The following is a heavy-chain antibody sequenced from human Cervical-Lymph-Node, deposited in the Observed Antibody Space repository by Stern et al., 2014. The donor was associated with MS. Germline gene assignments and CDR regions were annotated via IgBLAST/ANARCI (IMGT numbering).Heavy chain of an antibody. CDR3: ARYEYDDVLNGLPSDAFDI. D-gene: IGHD3-9*01. V-gene: IGHV1-69*02. Sequence: QVQLVQSGAEMKKPGSSVKVSCKASGGTFSRYTLNWVRQAPGPGLEWMGRIIPMLDMTNFAQNVQVRSTITVYKSTSTAYMELSGLRSEDTAVYYCARYEYDDVLNGLPSDAFDIWGQGTLVTVSS. CDR2: IIPMLDMT. CDR1: GGTFSRYT. J-gene: IGHJ3*02.